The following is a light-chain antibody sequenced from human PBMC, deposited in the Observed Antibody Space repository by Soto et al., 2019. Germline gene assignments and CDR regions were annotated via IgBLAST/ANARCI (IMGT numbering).Light chain of an antibody. CDR2: GAS. CDR3: HQYDNSPLT. CDR1: QSVSID. J-gene: IGKJ4*01. V-gene: IGKV3-20*01. Sequence: EIVMTQSPDTLSVSPGERATLSCRASQSVSIDLAWYQQTPGQAPRLLIVGASSRATGIPDRFSGGGSGTDFTLTISRLEPEDFALYYCHQYDNSPLTFGGGTKVDI.